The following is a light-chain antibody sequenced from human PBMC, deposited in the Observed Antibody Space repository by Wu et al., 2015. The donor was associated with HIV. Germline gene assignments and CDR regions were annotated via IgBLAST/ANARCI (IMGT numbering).Light chain of an antibody. CDR3: QQYNFWPT. V-gene: IGKV3-15*01. J-gene: IGKJ4*01. Sequence: EIVMTQSPATLSVSPGERVTLSCRASQSVKNKLAWYRQKPGQAPRLVIQGASTRATGIPARFTGSGSGTEFTLTISSLQSEDFAVYFCQQYNFWPTFGGGTKVELK. CDR1: QSVKNK. CDR2: GAS.